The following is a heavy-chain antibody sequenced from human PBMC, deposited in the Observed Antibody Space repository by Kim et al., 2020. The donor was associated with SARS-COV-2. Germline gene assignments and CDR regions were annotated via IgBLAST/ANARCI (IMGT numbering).Heavy chain of an antibody. CDR2: IYYSGST. CDR3: ARVSYDYVWGSYRFGWFDP. CDR1: GGSISSYY. Sequence: SETLSLTCTVSGGSISSYYWSWIRQPPGKGLEWIGYIYYSGSTNYNPSLKSRVTISVDTSKNQFSLKLSSVTAADTAVYYCARVSYDYVWGSYRFGWFDP. V-gene: IGHV4-59*01. D-gene: IGHD3-16*02. J-gene: IGHJ5*02.